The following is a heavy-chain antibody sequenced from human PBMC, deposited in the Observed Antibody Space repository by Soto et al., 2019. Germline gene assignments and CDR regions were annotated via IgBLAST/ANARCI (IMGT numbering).Heavy chain of an antibody. CDR2: IYYTGNT. D-gene: IGHD3-10*01. J-gene: IGHJ6*03. CDR1: GGSISSGAKY. Sequence: QVQLQESGPGLVKPSQTLSLICSVSGGSISSGAKYWSWIRQHPGQGLEWIGYIYYTGNTDYNPSLKTRVTISVDTGKNLCSLSLSSVTAADTAVYCCTFGYYGSGPYYYCYCMDVWGKGTTVTVSS. CDR3: TFGYYGSGPYYYCYCMDV. V-gene: IGHV4-31*03.